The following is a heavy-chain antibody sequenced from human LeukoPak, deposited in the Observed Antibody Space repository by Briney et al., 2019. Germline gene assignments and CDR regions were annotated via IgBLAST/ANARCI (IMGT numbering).Heavy chain of an antibody. J-gene: IGHJ4*02. CDR2: ISYDGSNK. CDR3: AKRHVEDDYVWGSYPWDY. V-gene: IGHV3-30*18. D-gene: IGHD3-16*01. CDR1: GFTFSSYG. Sequence: PGRSLRLSCAASGFTFSSYGMHWVRQAPGKGLEWVAVISYDGSNKYYADSVKGRFTISRDNSKNTLYLQMNSLRAEDTAVYYCAKRHVEDDYVWGSYPWDYWGQGTLVTVSS.